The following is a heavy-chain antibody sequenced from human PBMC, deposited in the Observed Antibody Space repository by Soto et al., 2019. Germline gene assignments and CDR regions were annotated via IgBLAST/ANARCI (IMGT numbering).Heavy chain of an antibody. Sequence: GASVKVSCKASGGTFSSYAISWVRQAPGQGLEWMGGIIPIFGTANYAQKFQGRVTITADKSTSTAYMELSSLRSEGTAVYYCARDREYSSPLGAFDIWGQGTMVTVSS. CDR2: IIPIFGTA. CDR3: ARDREYSSPLGAFDI. CDR1: GGTFSSYA. V-gene: IGHV1-69*06. J-gene: IGHJ3*02. D-gene: IGHD6-6*01.